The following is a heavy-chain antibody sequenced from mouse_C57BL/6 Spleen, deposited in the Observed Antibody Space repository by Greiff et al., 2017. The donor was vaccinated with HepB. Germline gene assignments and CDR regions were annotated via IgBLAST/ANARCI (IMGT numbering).Heavy chain of an antibody. CDR3: ASQGYSNYVHYFDY. J-gene: IGHJ2*01. V-gene: IGHV1-59*01. CDR2: IDPSDSYT. D-gene: IGHD2-5*01. CDR1: GYTFTSYW. Sequence: VQLQQPGAELVRPGTSVKLSCKASGYTFTSYWMHWVKQRPGQGLEWIGVIDPSDSYTNYNQKFKGKATLTVDTSSSTAYMQLSSLTSEDSSVYYCASQGYSNYVHYFDYWGQGTTLTVSS.